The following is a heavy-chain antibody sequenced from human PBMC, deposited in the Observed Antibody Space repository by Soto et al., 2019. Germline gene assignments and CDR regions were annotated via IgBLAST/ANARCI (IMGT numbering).Heavy chain of an antibody. CDR2: IIPIFGTA. D-gene: IGHD6-13*01. V-gene: IGHV1-69*13. CDR3: ARVDGIADQLYYYYGMDV. Sequence: SVKVSCKASGGTFSSYAISWVRQAPGQGLEWMGGIIPIFGTANYAQKFQGRVTITADESTSTAYMELSSLRSEDTAVYYCARVDGIADQLYYYYGMDVWGQGTTVTVP. CDR1: GGTFSSYA. J-gene: IGHJ6*02.